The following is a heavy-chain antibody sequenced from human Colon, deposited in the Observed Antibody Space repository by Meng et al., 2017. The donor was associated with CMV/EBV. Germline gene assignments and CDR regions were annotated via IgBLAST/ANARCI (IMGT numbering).Heavy chain of an antibody. D-gene: IGHD5-24*01. J-gene: IGHJ4*02. CDR2: INPNSGGT. V-gene: IGHV1-2*02. Sequence: CKASGYTFTGYYMHWVRQAPGQGLEWLGCINPNSGGTNYAQKFQGRVTMTRDTSISTAYMELSRLRSDDTAVYYCAREGEMATPFDYWGQGTLVTVSS. CDR1: GYTFTGYY. CDR3: AREGEMATPFDY.